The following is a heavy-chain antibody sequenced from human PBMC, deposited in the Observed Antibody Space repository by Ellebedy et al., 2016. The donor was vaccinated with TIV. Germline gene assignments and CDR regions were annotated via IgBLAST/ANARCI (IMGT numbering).Heavy chain of an antibody. CDR3: SAAYGRVTPAY. V-gene: IGHV4-61*01. CDR1: GGSVSSANYY. CDR2: IYSSGRT. J-gene: IGHJ4*02. D-gene: IGHD4-17*01. Sequence: MPGGSLRLSCTVSGGSVSSANYYWTWFRQPPGKGLEWLGYIYSSGRTDYKHSLKSRMAISVDTSRNQISLKLSSVTAADTAVYYCSAAYGRVTPAYWGQGTLVTVSS.